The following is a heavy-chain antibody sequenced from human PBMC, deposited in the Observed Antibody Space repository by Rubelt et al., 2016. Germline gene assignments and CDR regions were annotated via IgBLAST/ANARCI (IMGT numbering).Heavy chain of an antibody. V-gene: IGHV4-34*01. CDR3: ARLLRESGTTVGFDS. D-gene: IGHD1-7*01. J-gene: IGHJ4*02. CDR1: GGSFSGYY. Sequence: QVQLQQWGAGLLKPSETLSLTCAVYGGSFSGYYWSWIRQPPGKGLEWIGKINHSGSTNYNPSLKSRVTISVDTSKNQFSLSLNSVPPADTAVYYCARLLRESGTTVGFDSWGQGTLVTVSS. CDR2: INHSGST.